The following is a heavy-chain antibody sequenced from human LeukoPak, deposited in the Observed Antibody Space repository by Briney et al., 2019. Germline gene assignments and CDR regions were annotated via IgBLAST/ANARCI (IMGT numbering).Heavy chain of an antibody. D-gene: IGHD2-2*01. J-gene: IGHJ5*02. V-gene: IGHV1-46*01. CDR3: ARDGGIVVVPAAPHNWFDP. CDR1: GYTLTELS. Sequence: GASVKVSCKVSGYTLTELSMHWVRQAPGQGLEWMGIINPSGGSTSYAQKFQGRVTMTRDMSTSTVYMELSSLRSEDTAVYYCARDGGIVVVPAAPHNWFDPWGQGTLVTVSS. CDR2: INPSGGST.